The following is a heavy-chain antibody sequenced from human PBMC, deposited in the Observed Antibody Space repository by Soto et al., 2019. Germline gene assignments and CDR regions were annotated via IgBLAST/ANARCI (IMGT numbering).Heavy chain of an antibody. CDR2: IYFRGNT. V-gene: IGHV4-39*07. Sequence: XXTLSLPFSVSGDSINSDKYYWGSIRQPPGKGLEWIGSIYFRGNTYYNPSLKSRVTISLSPSKNQFSLKLSSVTAADTAVYFCARGNTHGYYYLDVWGRGTTVTVSS. CDR3: ARGNTHGYYYLDV. D-gene: IGHD3-22*01. J-gene: IGHJ6*03. CDR1: GDSINSDKYY.